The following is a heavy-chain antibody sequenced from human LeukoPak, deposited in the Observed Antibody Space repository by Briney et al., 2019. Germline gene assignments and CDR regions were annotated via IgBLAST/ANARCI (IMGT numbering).Heavy chain of an antibody. CDR2: ISAYNGNT. V-gene: IGHV1-18*04. CDR3: ARDRAYYYDSSGYYGEAADY. D-gene: IGHD3-22*01. Sequence: ASVKVSCKASGYTFTGYYMHWVRQAPGQGLEWMGWISAYNGNTNYAQKLQGRVTMTTDTSTSTAYMELRSLRSDDTAVYYCARDRAYYYDSSGYYGEAADYWGQGTLVTVSS. J-gene: IGHJ4*02. CDR1: GYTFTGYY.